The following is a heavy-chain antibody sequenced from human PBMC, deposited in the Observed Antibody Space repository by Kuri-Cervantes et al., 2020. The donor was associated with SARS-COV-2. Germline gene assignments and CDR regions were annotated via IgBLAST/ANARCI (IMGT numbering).Heavy chain of an antibody. CDR2: INHSGST. D-gene: IGHD3-3*01. Sequence: GSLSLSCAVYGGSFSGYYWSWIRQPPGKGLEWIGEINHSGSTNYNPSLKSRVTISVDTSKNQFSLKLSSVTAADTAVYYCARGVLRFLEWLPYFDYWGQGTLVTVSS. CDR3: ARGVLRFLEWLPYFDY. V-gene: IGHV4-34*01. J-gene: IGHJ4*02. CDR1: GGSFSGYY.